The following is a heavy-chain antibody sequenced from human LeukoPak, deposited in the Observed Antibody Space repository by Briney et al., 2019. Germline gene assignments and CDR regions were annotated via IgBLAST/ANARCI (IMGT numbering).Heavy chain of an antibody. CDR3: ASLPTVYSRGYLAL. CDR1: GGSINSTSYY. J-gene: IGHJ4*02. V-gene: IGHV4-39*07. D-gene: IGHD3-22*01. Sequence: SETLSLTCTVSGGSINSTSYYWGWIRQPPGKGLEWIGSIYYGGSTYYNPSLKSRVTILVDVDTSKNQFSLKLSSVTAADTAVYYCASLPTVYSRGYLALWGQGTLVTVSS. CDR2: IYYGGST.